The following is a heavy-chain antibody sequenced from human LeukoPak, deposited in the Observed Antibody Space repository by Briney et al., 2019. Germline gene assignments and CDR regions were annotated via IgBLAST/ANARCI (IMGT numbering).Heavy chain of an antibody. CDR2: IYYSGST. CDR1: GGSISSGDYY. V-gene: IGHV4-30-4*08. CDR3: ARVRIIVVVPAARYYMDV. J-gene: IGHJ6*03. Sequence: SQTLSLTYTVSGGSISSGDYYWSWIRRPPGKGLEWIGYIYYSGSTYYNPSLKSRVTISVDTSKNQFSLKLSSVTAADTAVYYCARVRIIVVVPAARYYMDVWGKGTTVTVSS. D-gene: IGHD2-2*01.